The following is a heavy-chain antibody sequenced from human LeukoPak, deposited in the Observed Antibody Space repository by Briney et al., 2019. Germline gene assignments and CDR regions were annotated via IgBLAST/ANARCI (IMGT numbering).Heavy chain of an antibody. J-gene: IGHJ4*02. CDR2: IYYSGST. D-gene: IGHD3-10*01. V-gene: IGHV4-59*01. CDR3: ARGKYYYGSGSYHPGLPADY. CDR1: GGSISSYY. Sequence: SESLSLTCTVSGGSISSYYWSWIRQPPGKGLEWIGYIYYSGSTNYNPSLKSRVTISVDTSKNQFSLKLSSVTAADTAVYYCARGKYYYGSGSYHPGLPADYWGQGTLVTVSS.